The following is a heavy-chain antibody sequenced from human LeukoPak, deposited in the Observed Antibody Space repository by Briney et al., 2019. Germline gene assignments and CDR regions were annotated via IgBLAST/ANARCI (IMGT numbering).Heavy chain of an antibody. Sequence: PSETLSLTCAVYGGSFSGYYWSWIRQPPGKGLEWIGEINHSGSTNYNPSLKSRVTISVDTSKNQFSLKLSSVTAADTAVYYCGRNYYYYMDVWGKGTTVTISS. CDR1: GGSFSGYY. J-gene: IGHJ6*03. CDR2: INHSGST. V-gene: IGHV4-34*01. CDR3: GRNYYYYMDV.